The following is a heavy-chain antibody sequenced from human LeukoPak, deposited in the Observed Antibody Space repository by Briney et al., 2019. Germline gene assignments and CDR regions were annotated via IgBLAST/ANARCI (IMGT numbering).Heavy chain of an antibody. CDR1: GYTFTNYY. Sequence: ASVKVSCKASGYTFTNYYIHWVRQAPGQGLEWMGWIHPSSDGTIYAQKFQGRVTMTRDTSINTAYMEMSRVRSDGTAVYFCARGGGTVFGVINDWGQGTLVTVSS. V-gene: IGHV1-2*02. CDR2: IHPSSDGT. D-gene: IGHD3-3*01. CDR3: ARGGGTVFGVIND. J-gene: IGHJ4*02.